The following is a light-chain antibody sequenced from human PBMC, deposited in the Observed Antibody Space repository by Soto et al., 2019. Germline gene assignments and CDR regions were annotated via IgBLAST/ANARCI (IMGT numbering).Light chain of an antibody. J-gene: IGKJ5*01. Sequence: DIQMTQSPSTLSTSVGDRVTITCRASHNISSWLAWYQQKPGKAPNLLIYKASTLQSGVPSRFSGSGSGTDFTLTISSLQPEDFATYYCQQLNSYPLTFGQGTRLEIK. V-gene: IGKV1-5*01. CDR1: HNISSW. CDR3: QQLNSYPLT. CDR2: KAS.